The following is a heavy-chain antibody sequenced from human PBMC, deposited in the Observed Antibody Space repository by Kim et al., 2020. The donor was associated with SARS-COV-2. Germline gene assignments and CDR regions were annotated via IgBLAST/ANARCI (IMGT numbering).Heavy chain of an antibody. CDR2: ISYDGSNK. V-gene: IGHV3-30*04. Sequence: GGSLRLSCAASGFTFSSYAMHWVRQAPGKGLEWVAVISYDGSNKYYADSVKGRFTISRDNSKNTLYLQMNSLRAEDTAVYYCAREGFSGWYDYWGQGTLVTVSS. J-gene: IGHJ4*02. CDR3: AREGFSGWYDY. CDR1: GFTFSSYA. D-gene: IGHD6-19*01.